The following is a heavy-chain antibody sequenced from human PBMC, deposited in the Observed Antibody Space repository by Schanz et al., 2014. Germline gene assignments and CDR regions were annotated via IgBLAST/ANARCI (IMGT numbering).Heavy chain of an antibody. CDR3: AKDGRLPYYGTGSDFDY. CDR1: GFTVSANY. CDR2: IDYAGST. J-gene: IGHJ4*02. Sequence: EVQVVESGGGLVQPGGSLRLSCAVSGFTVSANYMIWVRQPPGKGLEWVSLIDYAGSTNYADSVKGRMTVSRDNLKNTVYLQMNSLRAGDTAVYYCAKDGRLPYYGTGSDFDYWGQGALVAVSS. D-gene: IGHD3-22*01. V-gene: IGHV3-66*01.